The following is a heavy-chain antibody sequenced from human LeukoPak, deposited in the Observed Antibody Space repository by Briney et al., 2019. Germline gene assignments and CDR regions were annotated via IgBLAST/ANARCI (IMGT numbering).Heavy chain of an antibody. CDR3: ARGATVVPPFDY. Sequence: GGSLRLSCAASGFTFSNYEMNWVRQAPGKGLEWVSYISSSGSTIYSAASVKGRFTISRDNAKNSLYLQMNTLRAEDTAVYYCARGATVVPPFDYWGQGTTVTVSS. D-gene: IGHD4-23*01. CDR2: ISSSGSTI. CDR1: GFTFSNYE. V-gene: IGHV3-48*03. J-gene: IGHJ4*03.